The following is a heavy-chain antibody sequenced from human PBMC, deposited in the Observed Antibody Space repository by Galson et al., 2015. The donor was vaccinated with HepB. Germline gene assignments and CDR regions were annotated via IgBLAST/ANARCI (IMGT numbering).Heavy chain of an antibody. J-gene: IGHJ4*02. D-gene: IGHD4-17*01. CDR1: GFTFSSYA. V-gene: IGHV3-7*01. CDR2: IKEDGSET. CDR3: ARAKGKDYGDYAYDY. Sequence: SLRLSCAASGFTFSSYAMSWVRQAPGKGLEWVGNIKEDGSETYFVDSVKGRFTMSRDNARSSLYLQMNSLRVEDTAVYYCARAKGKDYGDYAYDYWGQGVVVTVSS.